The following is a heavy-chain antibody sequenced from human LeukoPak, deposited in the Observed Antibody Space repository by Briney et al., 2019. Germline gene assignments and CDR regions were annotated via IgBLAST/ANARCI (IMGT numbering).Heavy chain of an antibody. D-gene: IGHD3-16*01. J-gene: IGHJ3*02. CDR1: GFTFDDYA. CDR2: ISWNSGTI. Sequence: GGSLRLSCAASGFTFDDYAMHWVRQAPGKGLEWVSSISWNSGTIGYADSVKGRFTISRDNAKNSLYLQMNSLRAEDTALYYCARAIEFGGDYGDAFDIWGQGTMVTVSS. V-gene: IGHV3-9*01. CDR3: ARAIEFGGDYGDAFDI.